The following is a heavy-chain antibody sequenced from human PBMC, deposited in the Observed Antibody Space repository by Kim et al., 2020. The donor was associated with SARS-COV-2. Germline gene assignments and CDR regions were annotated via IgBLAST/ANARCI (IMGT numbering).Heavy chain of an antibody. V-gene: IGHV3-23*01. D-gene: IGHD4-17*01. CDR3: AKSPGYGDYRGGSVAY. CDR2: ISGSGGST. CDR1: GFTFSSYA. J-gene: IGHJ4*02. Sequence: GGSLRLSCAASGFTFSSYAMSWVRQAPGKGLEWVSAISGSGGSTYYADSVKGRFTISRDNSKNTLYLQMNSLRAEDTAVYYCAKSPGYGDYRGGSVAYWGQGTLVTVSS.